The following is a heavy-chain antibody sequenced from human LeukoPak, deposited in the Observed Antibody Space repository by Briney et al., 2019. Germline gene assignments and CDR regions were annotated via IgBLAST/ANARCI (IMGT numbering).Heavy chain of an antibody. V-gene: IGHV3-48*03. CDR3: ARDLVVRGVITTHPFDY. J-gene: IGHJ4*02. Sequence: GGSLRLSCAASRFTFSSYEMNWVRQAPGKGLEWVSYISSSGSTIYYADSVKGRFTISRDNAKNSLYLQMNSLRAEDTAVYYCARDLVVRGVITTHPFDYWGQGTLVTVSS. CDR1: RFTFSSYE. D-gene: IGHD3-10*01. CDR2: ISSSGSTI.